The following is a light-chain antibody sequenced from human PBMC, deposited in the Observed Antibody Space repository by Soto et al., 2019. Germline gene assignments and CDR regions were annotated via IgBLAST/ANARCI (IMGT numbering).Light chain of an antibody. V-gene: IGKV1-9*01. J-gene: IGKJ4*01. CDR1: QGVSSY. CDR3: QKFNSATLT. Sequence: QLTQSPSSLSSSFGDSVTITCRASQGVSSYLAWYQQKTGKAPKLLIYVESTLQSGVPSRFSGSGSGTDFNLTISRLQPEDSAAYYCQKFNSATLTCGGGTKVDIK. CDR2: VES.